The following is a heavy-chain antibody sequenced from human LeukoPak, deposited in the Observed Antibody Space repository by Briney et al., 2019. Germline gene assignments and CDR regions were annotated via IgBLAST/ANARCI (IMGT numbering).Heavy chain of an antibody. CDR1: GFTFSSYS. V-gene: IGHV3-48*02. D-gene: IGHD3-22*01. CDR3: ARDETYDYESNGYLDF. Sequence: GGSLRLSCAASGFTFSSYSMNWVRQAPGKGLEWVSYISSSSSTKYYADSVKGRFTISRDNAKNSLYLQMNSLRDEDTAVYYCARDETYDYESNGYLDFWGQGTVVTVSS. J-gene: IGHJ4*02. CDR2: ISSSSSTK.